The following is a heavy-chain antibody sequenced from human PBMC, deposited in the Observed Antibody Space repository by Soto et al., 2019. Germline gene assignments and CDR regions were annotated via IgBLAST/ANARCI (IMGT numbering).Heavy chain of an antibody. V-gene: IGHV5-10-1*01. D-gene: IGHD2-2*01. Sequence: GESLKISCKGSGYSFTSYWISWVRQMPGKGLEWMGRIDPSDSYTNYSPSFQGHATISADKSISTAYLQWSSLKASDTAMYYCASGVLVVPAAPNYYYYGMDVWGQGTTVTVSS. CDR1: GYSFTSYW. CDR2: IDPSDSYT. CDR3: ASGVLVVPAAPNYYYYGMDV. J-gene: IGHJ6*02.